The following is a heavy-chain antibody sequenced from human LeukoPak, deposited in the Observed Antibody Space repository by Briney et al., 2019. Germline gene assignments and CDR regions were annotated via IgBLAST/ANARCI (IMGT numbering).Heavy chain of an antibody. CDR3: AKGLVRGPSGPFDY. CDR2: IKQDGSEK. D-gene: IGHD3-10*01. V-gene: IGHV3-7*03. CDR1: GFTFSSYW. J-gene: IGHJ4*02. Sequence: GGSLRLSCAASGFTFSSYWMSWVRQAPGKGLEWVANIKQDGSEKYYVDSVKGRFTISRDNAKNSLYLQMNSLRAEDTALYYCAKGLVRGPSGPFDYWGQGTLVTVSS.